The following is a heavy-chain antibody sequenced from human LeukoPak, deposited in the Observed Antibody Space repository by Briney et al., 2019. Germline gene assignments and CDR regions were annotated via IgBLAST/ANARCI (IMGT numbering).Heavy chain of an antibody. D-gene: IGHD6-6*01. CDR3: AKDRSMYTRSMDY. V-gene: IGHV3-74*01. Sequence: GGSLRLSCVASGFTFSSTWMHWVRQVPGKGLVWVSRIHSDGRTTIYADSVKGRFTISRDNAKNTLYLQMNSLRAEDTALYYCAKDRSMYTRSMDYWGQGTLVTVSS. CDR2: IHSDGRTT. J-gene: IGHJ4*02. CDR1: GFTFSSTW.